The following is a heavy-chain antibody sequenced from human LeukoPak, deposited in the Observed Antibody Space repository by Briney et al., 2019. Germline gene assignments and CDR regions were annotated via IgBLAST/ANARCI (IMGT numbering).Heavy chain of an antibody. CDR1: GHTFPTYW. D-gene: IGHD5-18*01. CDR2: IYPGDSDT. Sequence: GESLKISCKGSGHTFPTYWIAWVRQMPGKGLEWMGIIYPGDSDTRYSPSFQGQVTISVDKSISTAYLQWSSLKASDTAMYYCARRPKRGHSYGGGFDPWGQGTLVTVSS. J-gene: IGHJ5*02. CDR3: ARRPKRGHSYGGGFDP. V-gene: IGHV5-51*01.